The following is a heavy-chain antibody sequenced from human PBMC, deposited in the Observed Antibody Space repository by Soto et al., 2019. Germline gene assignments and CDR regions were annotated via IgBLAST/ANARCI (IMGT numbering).Heavy chain of an antibody. V-gene: IGHV3-30-3*01. CDR3: ARVDYDFWSGYPRRQANYGMDV. J-gene: IGHJ6*02. D-gene: IGHD3-3*01. Sequence: SLRLSCAASGFTFSSYAMHWVRQAPGKGLEWVAVISYDGSNKYYADSVKGRFTISRDNSKNTLYLQMNSLRAEDTAVYYCARVDYDFWSGYPRRQANYGMDVWGQGTTVTVSS. CDR2: ISYDGSNK. CDR1: GFTFSSYA.